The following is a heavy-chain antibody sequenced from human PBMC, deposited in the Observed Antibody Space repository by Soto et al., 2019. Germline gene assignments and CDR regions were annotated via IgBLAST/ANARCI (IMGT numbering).Heavy chain of an antibody. D-gene: IGHD2-15*01. J-gene: IGHJ3*02. CDR1: GYTFTSYG. Sequence: ASVKVSCNASGYTFTSYGISWVRQAPGQGLEWMGWISAYNGNTNYAQKLQGRVTMTTDTSTSTAYMELRSLRSDDTAVDYCAREARLAYCSGGSCYSSDAFDIWGQGTMVTVS. CDR2: ISAYNGNT. CDR3: AREARLAYCSGGSCYSSDAFDI. V-gene: IGHV1-18*01.